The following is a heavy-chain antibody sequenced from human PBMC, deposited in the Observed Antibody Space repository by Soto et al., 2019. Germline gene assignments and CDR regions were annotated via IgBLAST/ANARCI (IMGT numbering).Heavy chain of an antibody. CDR2: IYYTGHT. CDR1: GVSINSGCYY. CDR3: AREAQLESDAFNI. V-gene: IGHV4-31*03. Sequence: QVQLQESGPGLVKPSQTLSLTCSVSGVSINSGCYYWSWIRHHPGKGLEWIGYIYYTGHTFYNPSLKYRLAMSLDTTKKQFSPTLSSVTAADTAVYYYAREAQLESDAFNIWGQGTMVTVSS. J-gene: IGHJ3*02. D-gene: IGHD2-2*01.